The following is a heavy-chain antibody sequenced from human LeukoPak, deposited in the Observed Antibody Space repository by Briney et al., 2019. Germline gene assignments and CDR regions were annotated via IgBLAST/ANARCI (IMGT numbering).Heavy chain of an antibody. V-gene: IGHV3-21*04. D-gene: IGHD3-3*01. J-gene: IGHJ6*03. CDR1: GFTFSSYS. CDR3: AKGGYYHGYYYYYMDV. CDR2: IGSSSSYI. Sequence: PGGSLRLSWAASGFTFSSYSMNWFRQAPGKGLDWVSSIGSSSSYIYYADSVKGRFTISRDNAKNSLYLQMNSLRAEDTAIYYCAKGGYYHGYYYYYMDVWGKGTTVTISS.